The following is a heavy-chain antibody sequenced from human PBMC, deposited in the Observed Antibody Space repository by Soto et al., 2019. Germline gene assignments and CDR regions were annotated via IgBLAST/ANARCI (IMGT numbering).Heavy chain of an antibody. CDR1: GGSISSYY. CDR3: ARLGDGDAFDI. CDR2: IYYSGST. J-gene: IGHJ3*02. Sequence: TLSLTCTVSGGSISSYYWSWIRQPPGNGLEWIGYIYYSGSTNYNPSLKSRVTISVDTSKNQFSLKLSSVTAADTAVYYCARLGDGDAFDIWGQGTMVTVSS. V-gene: IGHV4-59*08. D-gene: IGHD4-17*01.